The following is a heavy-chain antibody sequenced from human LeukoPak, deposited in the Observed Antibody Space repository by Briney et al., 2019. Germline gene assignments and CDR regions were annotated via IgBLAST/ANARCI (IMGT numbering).Heavy chain of an antibody. CDR2: IKSKTDGGTT. D-gene: IGHD1-26*01. CDR3: TRSKNSGSLPFDY. Sequence: GGSLRLSSAASEFSVGSNYMSWVRQAPGKGLEWVGRIKSKTDGGTTDYAAPVKGRFTISRDDSKNTLYLQMNSLKTEDTAVYYCTRSKNSGSLPFDYWGQGTLVTVSS. V-gene: IGHV3-15*01. CDR1: EFSVGSNY. J-gene: IGHJ4*02.